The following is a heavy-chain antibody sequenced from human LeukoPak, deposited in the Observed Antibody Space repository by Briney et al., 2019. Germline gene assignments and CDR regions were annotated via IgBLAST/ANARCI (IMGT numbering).Heavy chain of an antibody. CDR2: IKQDGSEK. D-gene: IGHD6-13*01. Sequence: GGSLRLSCAASGFTFSSYWMSWVRQAPGKGLEWVANIKQDGSEKYYVDSVKGRFTISRDNAKNSLDLQMNSLSAEDTAVYYCARYGSSWYRTYYYYYYMDVWGKGTTVTVSS. V-gene: IGHV3-7*01. CDR1: GFTFSSYW. CDR3: ARYGSSWYRTYYYYYYMDV. J-gene: IGHJ6*03.